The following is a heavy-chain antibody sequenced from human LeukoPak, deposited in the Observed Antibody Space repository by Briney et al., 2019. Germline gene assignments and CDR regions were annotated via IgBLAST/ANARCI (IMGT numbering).Heavy chain of an antibody. CDR3: AKDISKRGRAFDI. CDR1: GFTFSSYA. D-gene: IGHD1-14*01. V-gene: IGHV3-48*04. Sequence: GGSLRLSCAASGFTFSSYAMNWVRQAPGKGLEWVSYISSSSSTIYYADSVKGRFTISRDNAKNFLYLQMNSLRAEDTALYYCAKDISKRGRAFDIWGQGTMVTVSS. CDR2: ISSSSSTI. J-gene: IGHJ3*02.